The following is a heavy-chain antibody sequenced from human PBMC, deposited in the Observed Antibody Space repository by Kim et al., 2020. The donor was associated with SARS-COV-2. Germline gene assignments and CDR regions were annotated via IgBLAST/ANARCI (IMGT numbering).Heavy chain of an antibody. D-gene: IGHD2-2*01. V-gene: IGHV1-2*02. Sequence: GTNYAQKFQGRDTKTRDTSISTVYMELSSLSSDDTAVYYCARLPARGGFDYWGQGTLVTVSS. CDR2: GT. J-gene: IGHJ4*02. CDR3: ARLPARGGFDY.